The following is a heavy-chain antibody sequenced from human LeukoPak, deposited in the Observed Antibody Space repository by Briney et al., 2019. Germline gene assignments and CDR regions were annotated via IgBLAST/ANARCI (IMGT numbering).Heavy chain of an antibody. Sequence: GGSLRLSCAASGFTFSSYSMNWVRQAPGKGLEWVSSISSSSSYIYYADSVKGRFTISRDNAKNSLYLQMNSLRAEDTAVYYCARDVICSGGSYYPNWFDPWGQGTLVTVSS. CDR3: ARDVICSGGSYYPNWFDP. CDR1: GFTFSSYS. J-gene: IGHJ5*02. CDR2: ISSSSSYI. V-gene: IGHV3-21*01. D-gene: IGHD2-15*01.